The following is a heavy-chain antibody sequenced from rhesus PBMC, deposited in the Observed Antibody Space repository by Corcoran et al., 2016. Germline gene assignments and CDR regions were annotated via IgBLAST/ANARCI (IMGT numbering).Heavy chain of an antibody. CDR2: IGGSSGST. V-gene: IGHV4-127*01. CDR3: AREGTGTAGTFDY. D-gene: IGHD5-24*01. J-gene: IGHJ4*01. CDR1: GYSISSGYV. Sequence: QVQLQESGPGLVKPSETLSLTCAVSGYSISSGYVWSWIRQPPGKGLEWIGYIGGSSGSTNYNPSLKRRVTISKDTSKNQFALKLSSVTAADTAVYYCAREGTGTAGTFDYWGQGVLVTVSS.